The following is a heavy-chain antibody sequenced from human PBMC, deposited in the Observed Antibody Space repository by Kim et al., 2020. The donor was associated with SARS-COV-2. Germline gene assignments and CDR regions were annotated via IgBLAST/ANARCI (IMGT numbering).Heavy chain of an antibody. D-gene: IGHD3-10*01. Sequence: VKGRFTISRDNSKNTLYLQMNSLRAEDTAVYYCASSAREELWFGESNWFDPWGQGTLVTVSS. CDR3: ASSAREELWFGESNWFDP. V-gene: IGHV3-30*01. J-gene: IGHJ5*02.